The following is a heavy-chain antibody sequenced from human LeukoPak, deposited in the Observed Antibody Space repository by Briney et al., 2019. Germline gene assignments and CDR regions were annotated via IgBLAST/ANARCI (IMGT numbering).Heavy chain of an antibody. CDR1: GFTFSSYS. CDR3: ARGRGIAAAGTDFDY. Sequence: PGGSLRLSCAASGFTFSSYSMNWVRQAPGKGLEWVSYISSSSSTIYYADSVKGRFTISRDNAKNSLYLQMNSLRAEDTAVYYCARGRGIAAAGTDFDYWGQGTLVTVSS. V-gene: IGHV3-48*01. D-gene: IGHD6-13*01. J-gene: IGHJ4*02. CDR2: ISSSSSTI.